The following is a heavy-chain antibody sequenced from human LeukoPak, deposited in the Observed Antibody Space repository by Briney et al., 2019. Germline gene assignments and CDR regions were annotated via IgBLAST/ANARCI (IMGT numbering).Heavy chain of an antibody. Sequence: SETLSLTCTVSGGSISSYYWSWIRQPPGKGLEWLGYIYYSGSTNYNPSLKSRVTISVDTSKNQFSLKLSSVTAADTAVYYCARGYSAAGRFNYWGQGTLVTVSS. V-gene: IGHV4-59*01. D-gene: IGHD6-13*01. J-gene: IGHJ4*02. CDR2: IYYSGST. CDR1: GGSISSYY. CDR3: ARGYSAAGRFNY.